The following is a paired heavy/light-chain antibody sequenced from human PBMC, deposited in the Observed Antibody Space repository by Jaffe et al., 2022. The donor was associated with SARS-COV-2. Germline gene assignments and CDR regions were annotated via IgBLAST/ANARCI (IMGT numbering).Light chain of an antibody. V-gene: IGKV1-39*01. CDR2: GAS. J-gene: IGKJ1*01. CDR3: QSSWT. Sequence: RMTQSPSSLPASVGDRVTITCRASQSIPIPVNWYQQRPGKAPKLLISGASSFQSGVPSRFSGSGSETDFALTITNLQPEDFATYYCQSSWTFGQGTRVEMK. CDR1: QSIPIP.
Heavy chain of an antibody. J-gene: IGHJ5*02. CDR3: VRDGGENTPFDH. CDR1: GFTFSRYW. D-gene: IGHD2-15*01. V-gene: IGHV3-74*03. CDR2: ITSDGSDT. Sequence: EVQLVESGGGLVQPGGSLRLSCVASGFTFSRYWIHWVRQVPGKGLVWVSRITSDGSDTAYADFVRGRFTLSRDNAKNTLYLQLSSLRVEDTAVYYCVRDGGENTPFDHWGQGALVTVSS.